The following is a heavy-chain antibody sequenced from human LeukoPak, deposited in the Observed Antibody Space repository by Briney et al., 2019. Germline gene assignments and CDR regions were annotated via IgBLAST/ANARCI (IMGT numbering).Heavy chain of an antibody. CDR3: AKDIEVITSLGAFDI. D-gene: IGHD3-22*01. V-gene: IGHV3-23*01. CDR1: GFTFSSYA. CDR2: ISGTGAST. J-gene: IGHJ3*02. Sequence: GGSLRLSCAASGFTFSSYAMTWVRQAPGRGLEWVSVISGTGASTYYGDSVKGRFTISRDNSKHTLYLQMNSLRAEDTAVYYCAKDIEVITSLGAFDIWGQGTMVTVSS.